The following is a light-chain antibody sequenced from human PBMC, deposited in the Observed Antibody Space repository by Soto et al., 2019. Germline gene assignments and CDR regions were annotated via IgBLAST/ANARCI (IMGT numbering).Light chain of an antibody. J-gene: IGLJ2*01. CDR1: TSNIGSSS. CDR2: ENN. Sequence: QSVLSQPPSASGTPGQSVTISCSGSTSNIGSSSVYWYQQLPGTAPKVFIYENNRRPSGVPDRFSGSKSGTSASLAISGLWSEDEADYYCATWDDSLSGPVFGGGTKLTVL. V-gene: IGLV1-47*03. CDR3: ATWDDSLSGPV.